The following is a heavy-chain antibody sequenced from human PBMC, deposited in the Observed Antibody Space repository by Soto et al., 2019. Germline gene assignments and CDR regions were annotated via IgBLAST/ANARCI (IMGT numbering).Heavy chain of an antibody. V-gene: IGHV4-31*03. J-gene: IGHJ6*03. CDR1: GGSISSGGYY. CDR2: IYYSGST. CDR3: ARDLHIEFPYYYYYMDV. Sequence: QVQLQESGPGLVKPSQTLSLTCTVSGGSISSGGYYWSWIRQHPGKGLEWIGNIYYSGSTYYNPSLKSRVTISVDTSKNQFSLKLSSVTAADTAVYYCARDLHIEFPYYYYYMDVWGKGTTVTVSS. D-gene: IGHD2-21*01.